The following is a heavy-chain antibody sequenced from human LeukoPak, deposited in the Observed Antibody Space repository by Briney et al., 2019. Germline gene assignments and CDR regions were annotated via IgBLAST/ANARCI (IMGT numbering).Heavy chain of an antibody. CDR3: ARKTSGAVAGTIDY. CDR1: GGSISSSSYY. Sequence: SETLSLTCTVSGGSISSSSYYWGWIRQPPGKGLEWIGSIYYSGSTYYNPSLKSRVTISVDTSKNQFSLKLSSVTAADTAVYYCARKTSGAVAGTIDYWGQGTLVTVSS. V-gene: IGHV4-39*07. CDR2: IYYSGST. D-gene: IGHD6-19*01. J-gene: IGHJ4*02.